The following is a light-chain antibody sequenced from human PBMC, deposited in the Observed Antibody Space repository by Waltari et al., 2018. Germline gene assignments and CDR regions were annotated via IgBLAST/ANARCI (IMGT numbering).Light chain of an antibody. CDR3: QQSYSTLIT. V-gene: IGKV1-39*01. Sequence: DIQMTQSPSSLSASVGDRVTITCRASQSISSYLNWYQQKPGPAPKLLIYAASSLQSGVPSRFSGSGSGTDFTLTISSLQPEDFATYYCQQSYSTLITFGQGTRLEIK. CDR2: AAS. J-gene: IGKJ5*01. CDR1: QSISSY.